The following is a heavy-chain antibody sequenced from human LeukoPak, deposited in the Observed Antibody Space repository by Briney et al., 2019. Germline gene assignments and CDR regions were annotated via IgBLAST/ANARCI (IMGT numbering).Heavy chain of an antibody. CDR1: GGTFSGYA. J-gene: IGHJ3*02. CDR3: ARMSVRGVIDGWAYPQHNAFDI. D-gene: IGHD3-10*01. CDR2: IIPIFGTA. Sequence: ASVKVSCKASGGTFSGYAISWVRQAPGQGLEWMGGIIPIFGTANYAQKFQGRVTITTDESTSTAYMELSSLRSEDTAVYYCARMSVRGVIDGWAYPQHNAFDIWGQGTMVTVSS. V-gene: IGHV1-69*05.